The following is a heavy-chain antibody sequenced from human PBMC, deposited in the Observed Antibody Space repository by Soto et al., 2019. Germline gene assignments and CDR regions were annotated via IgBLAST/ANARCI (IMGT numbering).Heavy chain of an antibody. J-gene: IGHJ6*02. Sequence: QVQLVESGGGVVQPGRSLRLSCAASGFTFSSYGTHWVRQAPGKGLEWVAVIWYDGSNKYYADSVKGRFTISRDNSKNTLYLQMNSLRAEDTAVYYCASEYCSGGSCYYYGMDVWGQGTTVTVSS. D-gene: IGHD2-15*01. CDR3: ASEYCSGGSCYYYGMDV. V-gene: IGHV3-33*01. CDR1: GFTFSSYG. CDR2: IWYDGSNK.